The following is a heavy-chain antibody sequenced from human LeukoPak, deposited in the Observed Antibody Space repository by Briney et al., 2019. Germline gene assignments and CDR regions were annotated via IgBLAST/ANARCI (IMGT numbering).Heavy chain of an antibody. CDR2: INPNSGGT. J-gene: IGHJ5*02. CDR3: ARDLGIAVAARFDP. CDR1: GYTFTGYY. Sequence: ASVKVSCKASGYTFTGYYMHWVRQAPGQGLEWMGWINPNSGGTNYAQKFQGRVTMTRDTSISTACMELSRLRSDDTAVYYCARDLGIAVAARFDPWGQGTLVTVSS. D-gene: IGHD6-19*01. V-gene: IGHV1-2*02.